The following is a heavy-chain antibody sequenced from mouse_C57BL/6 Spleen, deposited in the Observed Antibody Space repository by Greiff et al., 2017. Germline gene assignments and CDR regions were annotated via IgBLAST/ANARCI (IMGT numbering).Heavy chain of an antibody. J-gene: IGHJ3*01. D-gene: IGHD1-1*01. Sequence: EVQVVESGPVLVKPGASVKMSCKASGYTFTDYYMNWVKQSHGKSLEWIGVINPYNGGTSYNQKFKGKATLTVDKSSSTAYMELNSLTSEDSAVYYCASDDYGSNWFAYWGQGTLVTVSA. CDR2: INPYNGGT. CDR1: GYTFTDYY. CDR3: ASDDYGSNWFAY. V-gene: IGHV1-19*01.